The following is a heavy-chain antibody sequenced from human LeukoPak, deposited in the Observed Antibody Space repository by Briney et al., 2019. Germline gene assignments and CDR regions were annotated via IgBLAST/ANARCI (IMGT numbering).Heavy chain of an antibody. CDR1: GFTFSDYG. CDR2: ISSSGGST. CDR3: ARANEYSYGFTGRERTKSRLDY. D-gene: IGHD5-18*01. V-gene: IGHV3-23*01. J-gene: IGHJ4*02. Sequence: GGSLRLSCAASGFTFSDYGMSWVRQAPGKGLEWVAFISSSGGSTYYADSVKGRFTISRDNSKDTLYLQMNSLRVEDTAVYYCARANEYSYGFTGRERTKSRLDYWGQGTLVTVSS.